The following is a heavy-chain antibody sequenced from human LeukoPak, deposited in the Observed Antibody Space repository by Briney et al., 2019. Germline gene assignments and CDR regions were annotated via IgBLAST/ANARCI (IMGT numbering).Heavy chain of an antibody. CDR2: INPNSGGT. D-gene: IGHD2-2*01. CDR3: ARVKGSYCRSTSCYEDY. CDR1: GYTFTGYY. V-gene: IGHV1-2*02. Sequence: ASVKVSCKASGYTFTGYYMHWVRQAPGQGLEWMGWINPNSGGTNYAQKFQGRVTMTRDTSTSTVYMELSSLRSENTAMYYCARVKGSYCRSTSCYEDYWGQGTLVTVSS. J-gene: IGHJ4*02.